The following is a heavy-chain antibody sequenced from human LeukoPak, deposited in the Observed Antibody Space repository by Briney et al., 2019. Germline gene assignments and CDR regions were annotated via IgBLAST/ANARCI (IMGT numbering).Heavy chain of an antibody. D-gene: IGHD6-19*01. Sequence: GESLKISCKGSGYSFTSYWIGWVRQMPGKGLEWMGIIYPDDSDARYSPSFQGQVTISADKSISTAFLQWSSLKASDTATYYCARLSSGWCFNFWGQGTLVTVSS. J-gene: IGHJ4*02. CDR1: GYSFTSYW. CDR3: ARLSSGWCFNF. CDR2: IYPDDSDA. V-gene: IGHV5-51*01.